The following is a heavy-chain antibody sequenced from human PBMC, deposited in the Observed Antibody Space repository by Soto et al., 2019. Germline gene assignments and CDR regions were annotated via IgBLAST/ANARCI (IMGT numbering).Heavy chain of an antibody. J-gene: IGHJ6*02. V-gene: IGHV4-31*03. D-gene: IGHD3-10*01. Sequence: QVQLQESGPGLVKPSQTLLLTCSVSGDSISTASHYWNWIRHLPGKGLEWIGNIYSSGRIYYTPSLPSRATISEDTSTNQFSPTLSSVTAADTGVYYCARSISSGSFSFGYHGMDVWGQGTTVTVSS. CDR1: GDSISTASHY. CDR3: ARSISSGSFSFGYHGMDV. CDR2: IYSSGRI.